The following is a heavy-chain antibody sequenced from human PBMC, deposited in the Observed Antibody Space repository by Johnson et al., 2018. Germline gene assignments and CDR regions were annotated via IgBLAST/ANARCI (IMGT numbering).Heavy chain of an antibody. J-gene: IGHJ3*02. CDR1: GFTFSSYA. V-gene: IGHV3-23*04. CDR3: AKGLSGYSYGHDAFDI. CDR2: ISGSGGST. Sequence: EVQLVESGGGLVQPGGSLRLSCAASGFTFSSYAMSWVRQAPGKGLEWVSAISGSGGSTYYADSVKGRFTISRDNSKNTLYLQMNSLRAEDTAVYYCAKGLSGYSYGHDAFDIWGQGTMVTVSS. D-gene: IGHD5-18*01.